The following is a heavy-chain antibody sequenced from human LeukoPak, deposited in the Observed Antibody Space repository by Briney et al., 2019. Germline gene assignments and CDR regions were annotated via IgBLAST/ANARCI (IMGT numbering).Heavy chain of an antibody. V-gene: IGHV4-34*01. Sequence: SETLSLTCAVYGGSFSGYYWSWIRQPPGKGLEWIGEINHSGSTNYNSSRKSRVTISVDTSKNQFSLKLSSVTAADTAVYYCARLYCGGDCYTNWFDPWGQGTLVTVSS. CDR1: GGSFSGYY. CDR3: ARLYCGGDCYTNWFDP. CDR2: INHSGST. D-gene: IGHD2-21*02. J-gene: IGHJ5*02.